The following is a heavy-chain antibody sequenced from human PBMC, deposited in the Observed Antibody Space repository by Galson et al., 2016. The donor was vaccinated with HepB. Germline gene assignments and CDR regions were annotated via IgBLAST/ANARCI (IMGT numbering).Heavy chain of an antibody. D-gene: IGHD4-17*01. V-gene: IGHV1-18*04. J-gene: IGHJ3*01. CDR1: GYTFTSFS. CDR3: ARGDYGDYLGAFDL. Sequence: SVKVSCKASGYTFTSFSITWVRQAPGQGLEWMGWISAHTGNTNYAQRLQGRVTMTTDTSTTTGYMELKSLRSDDTAVYYCARGDYGDYLGAFDLWGQGTMVTVSS. CDR2: ISAHTGNT.